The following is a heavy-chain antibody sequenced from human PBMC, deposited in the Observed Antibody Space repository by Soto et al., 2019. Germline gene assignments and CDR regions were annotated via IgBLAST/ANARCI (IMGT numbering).Heavy chain of an antibody. D-gene: IGHD1-26*01. Sequence: GASVKVSCKVSGYTLTELSMHWVRQAPGKGLEWMGGFDPEDGETIYAQKFQGRVTMTEDTSTDTAYMELSSLRSEDTAVYYCSATVGATTRGPFDYWGQGTLVTVSS. J-gene: IGHJ4*02. CDR2: FDPEDGET. V-gene: IGHV1-24*01. CDR3: SATVGATTRGPFDY. CDR1: GYTLTELS.